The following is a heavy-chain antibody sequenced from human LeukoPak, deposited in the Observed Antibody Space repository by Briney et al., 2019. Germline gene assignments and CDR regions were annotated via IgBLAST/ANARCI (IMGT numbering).Heavy chain of an antibody. CDR2: INHSGST. J-gene: IGHJ4*02. CDR1: GGSFSGYY. D-gene: IGHD6-19*01. V-gene: IGHV4-34*01. CDR3: ARAPGAVAIDY. Sequence: SETLPLTCAVYGGSFSGYYWTWIRQPPGKGLEWIGEINHSGSTNYNPSLKSRVTVSVDTSKNQFSLKLSSVTAADTAVYYCARAPGAVAIDYWGQGTTVTVSS.